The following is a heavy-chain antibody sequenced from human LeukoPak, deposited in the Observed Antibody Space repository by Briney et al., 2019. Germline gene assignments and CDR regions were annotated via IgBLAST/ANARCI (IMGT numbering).Heavy chain of an antibody. J-gene: IGHJ6*03. D-gene: IGHD3-3*01. Sequence: PSETLSLTCTVSGGSISSYYWSWIRQPPGKGLEWIGYIYYSGSTNYNPSLKSRVTISVDTSKNQCSLKLSSVTAADTAVYYCARGFTIFGGYDYYYNIEVWGKGTTGTVSS. V-gene: IGHV4-59*01. CDR1: GGSISSYY. CDR2: IYYSGST. CDR3: ARGFTIFGGYDYYYNIEV.